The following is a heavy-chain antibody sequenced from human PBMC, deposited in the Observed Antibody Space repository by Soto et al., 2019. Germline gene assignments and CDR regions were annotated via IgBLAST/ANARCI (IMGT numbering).Heavy chain of an antibody. D-gene: IGHD2-2*01. CDR1: GFIFSNAW. V-gene: IGHV3-15*07. J-gene: IGHJ4*02. Sequence: EVQLVESGGGLVKPGGSLRLSCAASGFIFSNAWMNWVRQAPGKGLEWVGHIKSNADGGTKDYAAPVKGRFTISRDDSKYTPPRQMTSLNTEYTAAYYCATDPYARACWGQGTLVTVSS. CDR3: ATDPYARAC. CDR2: IKSNADGGTK.